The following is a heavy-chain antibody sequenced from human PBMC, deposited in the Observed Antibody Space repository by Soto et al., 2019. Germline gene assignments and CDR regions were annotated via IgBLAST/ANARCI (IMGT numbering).Heavy chain of an antibody. Sequence: EVQLVESGGGLIQPGGSLRLSCAVSGFTVSNNYMSWVRQAPGKGLEGVSVIYSGGYTAYGDSVKGRFTISRDNSKNTLYSQRKGRGAADPAVFFCATHPGGGGYWGQGTLVTVSS. CDR3: ATHPGGGGY. J-gene: IGHJ4*02. D-gene: IGHD3-10*01. V-gene: IGHV3-53*01. CDR2: IYSGGYT. CDR1: GFTVSNNY.